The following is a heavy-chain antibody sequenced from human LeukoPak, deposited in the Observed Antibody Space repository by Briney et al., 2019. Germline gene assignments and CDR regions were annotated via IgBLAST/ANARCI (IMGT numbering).Heavy chain of an antibody. V-gene: IGHV3-74*01. D-gene: IGHD2-15*01. CDR1: GFTFSSYW. CDR2: ITSEGSST. J-gene: IGHJ4*02. Sequence: GGSLRLSCAASGFTFSSYWMHWVRQVPGKGLVWVSRITSEGSSTSYADSVKGRFTISRDNAKNTLYLQMNSLRAEDTVVYYCARGSSVVALDWGQGTLVTVSS. CDR3: ARGSSVVALD.